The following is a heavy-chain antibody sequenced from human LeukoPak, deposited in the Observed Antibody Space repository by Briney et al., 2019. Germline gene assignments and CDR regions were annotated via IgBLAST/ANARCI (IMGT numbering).Heavy chain of an antibody. V-gene: IGHV3-15*01. CDR3: APGGGTGRFDY. CDR2: IKSKTDGGTT. CDR1: GFTLSNSW. D-gene: IGHD1-1*01. Sequence: GGSLRLSCAASGFTLSNSWMSWVRQAPGKGLEWVGRIKSKTDGGTTDYAAPVKGRFTISRDDSKNTLYPQMNSLKTEDTGVYYCAPGGGTGRFDYWGQGTLVTVSS. J-gene: IGHJ4*02.